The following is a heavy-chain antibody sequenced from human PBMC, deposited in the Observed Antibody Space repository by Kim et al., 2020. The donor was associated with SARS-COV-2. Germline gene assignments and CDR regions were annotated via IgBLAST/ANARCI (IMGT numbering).Heavy chain of an antibody. V-gene: IGHV4-39*01. Sequence: SETLSLTCTVSGGSISSSSYYWGWIRQPPGKGLEWIGSIYYSGSTYYNPSLKSRVTISVDTSKNQFSLKLSSVTAADTAVYYCASGKIVATLPDYYYYYGMDVWGQGTTVTVSS. J-gene: IGHJ6*02. CDR1: GGSISSSSYY. CDR3: ASGKIVATLPDYYYYYGMDV. D-gene: IGHD5-12*01. CDR2: IYYSGST.